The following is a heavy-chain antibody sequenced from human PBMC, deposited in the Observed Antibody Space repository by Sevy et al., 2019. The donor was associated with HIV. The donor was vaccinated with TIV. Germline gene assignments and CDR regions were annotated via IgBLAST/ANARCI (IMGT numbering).Heavy chain of an antibody. Sequence: GGSLRLSCVASGFTFSNFWMSWVRQAPGKGLESVANIKRDGSEKYYVASVKGRFTISRDNAKTSLYLQMNSLRVEDTAVYYCARDCNSASCLWGMDVWGQGTMVTVSS. J-gene: IGHJ6*02. CDR3: ARDCNSASCLWGMDV. CDR1: GFTFSNFW. V-gene: IGHV3-7*03. CDR2: IKRDGSEK. D-gene: IGHD1-26*01.